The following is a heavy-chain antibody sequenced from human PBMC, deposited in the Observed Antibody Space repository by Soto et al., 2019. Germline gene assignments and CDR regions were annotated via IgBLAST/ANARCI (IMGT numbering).Heavy chain of an antibody. CDR1: GFTFSSYE. V-gene: IGHV3-48*03. J-gene: IGHJ4*02. CDR3: ARERGYCSGGSCYSGWDY. Sequence: PGGSLRLSCAASGFTFSSYEMSWVRQAPGKGLEWVSYISSSGSTIYYADSVKGRFTISRDNAKNSLYLQMNSLRAEDTAVYYCARERGYCSGGSCYSGWDYRGQGTLVTVSS. D-gene: IGHD2-15*01. CDR2: ISSSGSTI.